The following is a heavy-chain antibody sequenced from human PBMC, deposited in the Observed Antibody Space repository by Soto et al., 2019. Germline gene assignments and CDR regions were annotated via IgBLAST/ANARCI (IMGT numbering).Heavy chain of an antibody. CDR3: ASDPIVVVPAAIDDYYYYYGMDV. CDR1: GFTFSSYA. D-gene: IGHD2-2*01. CDR2: ISGSGGST. V-gene: IGHV3-23*01. Sequence: GGSLRLSCAASGFTFSSYAMSWVRQAPGKGLEWVSAISGSGGSTYYADSVKGRFTISRDNSKNTLYLQMNSLRAEDTAVYYCASDPIVVVPAAIDDYYYYYGMDVWGQGTTVTVSS. J-gene: IGHJ6*02.